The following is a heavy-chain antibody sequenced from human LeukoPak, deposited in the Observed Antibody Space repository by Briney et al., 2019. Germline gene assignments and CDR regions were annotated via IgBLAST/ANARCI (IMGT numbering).Heavy chain of an antibody. J-gene: IGHJ4*02. D-gene: IGHD6-6*01. CDR3: AKDRVAAQFDY. Sequence: PGGSLRLSCAASGFTFSSYWMSWVRQAPGKGLEWVANIKQDGSEKYYVDSVKGRFTISRDNAKNSLYLQMNSLRAEDTAVYYCAKDRVAAQFDYWGQGTLVTVSS. V-gene: IGHV3-7*01. CDR1: GFTFSSYW. CDR2: IKQDGSEK.